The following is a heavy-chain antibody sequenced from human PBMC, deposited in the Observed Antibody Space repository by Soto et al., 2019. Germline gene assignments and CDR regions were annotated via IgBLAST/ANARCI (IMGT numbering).Heavy chain of an antibody. CDR2: IYYSGST. Sequence: SETLSLTCAVSGYSISSSNWWGWIRQPPGKGLEGIGYIYYSGSTYYNPSLKSRVTMSVDTSKNQFSLKLSSVTAVDTAVYYCARSLGVALPYYFDYWGQGTLVTVSS. J-gene: IGHJ4*02. CDR3: ARSLGVALPYYFDY. V-gene: IGHV4-28*01. CDR1: GYSISSSNW. D-gene: IGHD3-3*01.